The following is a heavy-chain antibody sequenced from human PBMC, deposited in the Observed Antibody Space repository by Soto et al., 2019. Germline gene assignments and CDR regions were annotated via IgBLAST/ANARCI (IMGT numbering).Heavy chain of an antibody. D-gene: IGHD3-3*01. Sequence: VXXSCKATVYTFPSYGISWVRQPPAQGLEWMGWISAYNGNTNYAQKLQGRVTMTTDTSTSTAYMELRSLRSDDTAVYYCTRDNGDTIFGVVIPFDYWGQGTLVTVSS. CDR1: VYTFPSYG. CDR3: TRDNGDTIFGVVIPFDY. CDR2: ISAYNGNT. V-gene: IGHV1-18*01. J-gene: IGHJ4*02.